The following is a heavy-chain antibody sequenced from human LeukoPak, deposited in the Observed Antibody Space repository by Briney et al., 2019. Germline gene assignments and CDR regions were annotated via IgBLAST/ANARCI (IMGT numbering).Heavy chain of an antibody. CDR2: ISAYNGNT. D-gene: IGHD2-21*01. J-gene: IGHJ6*03. CDR1: GYTFTSYG. Sequence: ASVKVSCKASGYTFTSYGISWVRQAPGQGLEWMGWISAYNGNTNYAQKLQGRVTMTTDTSTSTAYMELRSLRSEDTAVYYCAREATTYCGGDCSPGYYYYMDVWGKGTTVTVSS. CDR3: AREATTYCGGDCSPGYYYYMDV. V-gene: IGHV1-18*01.